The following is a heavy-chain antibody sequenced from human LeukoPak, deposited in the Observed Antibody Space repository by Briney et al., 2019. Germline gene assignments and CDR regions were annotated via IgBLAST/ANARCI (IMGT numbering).Heavy chain of an antibody. CDR1: GFTFSSNA. J-gene: IGHJ6*02. CDR3: ASLQNVPSYYYYYVMDV. V-gene: IGHV3-23*01. D-gene: IGHD2/OR15-2a*01. Sequence: GGSLRLSCAASGFTFSSNAMSWVRQAPGKGLEWVSYISGSGGSTNYADSVKGRFTISRDNAKNTLFLQMNSLRAEDTAVYYCASLQNVPSYYYYYVMDVWGQGTTVTVSS. CDR2: ISGSGGST.